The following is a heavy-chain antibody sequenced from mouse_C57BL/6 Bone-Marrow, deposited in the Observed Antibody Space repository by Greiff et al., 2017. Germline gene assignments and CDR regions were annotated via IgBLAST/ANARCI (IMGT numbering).Heavy chain of an antibody. CDR2: IWRGGST. D-gene: IGHD6-1*01. CDR3: ANSPFDY. V-gene: IGHV2-5*01. CDR1: GFSLTSYG. Sequence: VKLQESGPGLVQPSQSLSITCTVSGFSLTSYGVHWVRQSPGKGLEWLGVIWRGGSTDYNAAFMSRLSITKGNTKSQVCFRMNSLQADDTAIYYCANSPFDYWGQGTTLTVAS. J-gene: IGHJ2*01.